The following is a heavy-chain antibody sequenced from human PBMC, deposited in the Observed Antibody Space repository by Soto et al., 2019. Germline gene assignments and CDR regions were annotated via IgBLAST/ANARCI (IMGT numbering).Heavy chain of an antibody. CDR2: IIPIFGTA. J-gene: IGHJ4*02. CDR1: GGTFSSYA. D-gene: IGHD3-9*01. Sequence: SVKVSCKASGGTFSSYAISWVRQAPGQGLEWMGGIIPIFGTANYAQKFQGRVTITADESTSTAYMELSSLTSEDTAVYYCARSLDYPDYTGYSTVGGYLDYWGLGTLVTVSS. CDR3: ARSLDYPDYTGYSTVGGYLDY. V-gene: IGHV1-69*13.